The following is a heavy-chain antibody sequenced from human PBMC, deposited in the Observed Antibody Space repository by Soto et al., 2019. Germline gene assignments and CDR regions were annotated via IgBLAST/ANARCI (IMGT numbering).Heavy chain of an antibody. V-gene: IGHV3-30*18. CDR3: AKGTFVTMIVVVIGPPDY. CDR1: GFTFSSYG. CDR2: ISYDGSNK. D-gene: IGHD3-22*01. Sequence: GSLRLSCAASGFTFSSYGMHWVRQAPGKGLEWVAVISYDGSNKYYADSVKGRFTISRDNSKNTLYLQMNSLRAEDTAVYYCAKGTFVTMIVVVIGPPDYWGQGTLVTVSS. J-gene: IGHJ4*02.